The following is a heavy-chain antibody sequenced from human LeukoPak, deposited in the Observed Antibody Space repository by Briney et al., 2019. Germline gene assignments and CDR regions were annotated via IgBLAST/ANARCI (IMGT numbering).Heavy chain of an antibody. V-gene: IGHV3-9*01. CDR3: AGYIVVVPAAPLRFDP. D-gene: IGHD2-2*01. CDR2: ISWNSGSI. Sequence: GGSLRLSCAASGFTFDDYAMHWVRQAPGKGLEWVSGISWNSGSIGYADSVKGRFTISRDNAKNSLYLQMNSLRAEDTAVYYCAGYIVVVPAAPLRFDPWGQGTLVTVSS. CDR1: GFTFDDYA. J-gene: IGHJ5*02.